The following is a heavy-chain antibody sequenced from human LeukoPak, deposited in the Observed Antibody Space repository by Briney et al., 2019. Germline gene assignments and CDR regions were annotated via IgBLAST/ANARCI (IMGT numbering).Heavy chain of an antibody. Sequence: GRSLRLSCAASGFPFSSYGMHWVRQAPGKGLEWVALIWYGGRNKYYADSVRGRFTISRDNSKNTVYVQMNSLRAEDTAVYYCATHSDYGLDVWGQGTTVTVSS. D-gene: IGHD2-21*01. J-gene: IGHJ6*02. V-gene: IGHV3-33*01. CDR2: IWYGGRNK. CDR3: ATHSDYGLDV. CDR1: GFPFSSYG.